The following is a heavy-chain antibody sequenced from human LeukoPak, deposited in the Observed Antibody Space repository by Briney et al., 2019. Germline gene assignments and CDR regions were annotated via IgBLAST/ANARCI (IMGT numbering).Heavy chain of an antibody. CDR1: GFTFSTYW. CDR3: ARGGFYTDPDAFDV. V-gene: IGHV3-7*04. J-gene: IGHJ3*01. Sequence: PGGSLRVSCAASGFTFSTYWMSWVRQAPGKGLEWVANIKQDGSEKYYVDSVKGRFTISKDNTKNSLSLQMNSLRVEDTAVYYCARGGFYTDPDAFDVWGQGTMVTVSS. CDR2: IKQDGSEK. D-gene: IGHD2/OR15-2a*01.